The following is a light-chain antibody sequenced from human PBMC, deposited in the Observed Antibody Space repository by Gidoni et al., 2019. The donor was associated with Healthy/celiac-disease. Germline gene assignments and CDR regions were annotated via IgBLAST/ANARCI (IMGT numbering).Light chain of an antibody. J-gene: IGKJ4*01. Sequence: IQITQSPSSRSASVGDRVTITCQASQDISNYLNWYQQKPGKAPKLLIYDASNLETGVPSRFSGSGSGTDFTFTISSLQPEDIATYYCQQYDNLPLTFGGGTKVEIK. CDR2: DAS. CDR1: QDISNY. V-gene: IGKV1-33*01. CDR3: QQYDNLPLT.